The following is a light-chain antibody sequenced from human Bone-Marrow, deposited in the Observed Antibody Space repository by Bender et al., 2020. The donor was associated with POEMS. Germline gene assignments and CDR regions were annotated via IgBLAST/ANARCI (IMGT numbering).Light chain of an antibody. CDR2: SNY. J-gene: IGLJ1*01. CDR3: GFYTFSSTYV. CDR1: DSNFGGNN. Sequence: QSVLTQPPSASGTPGQSVIISCSGTDSNFGGNNVNWYQHLPGTAPRLVVYSNYQRPSGVPARFSGSKSANSASLTISDIQAEDEADYYCGFYTFSSTYVFGTGTKVTVL. V-gene: IGLV1-44*01.